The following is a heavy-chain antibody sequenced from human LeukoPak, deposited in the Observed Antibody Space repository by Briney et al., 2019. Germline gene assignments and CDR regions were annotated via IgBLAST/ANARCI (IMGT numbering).Heavy chain of an antibody. J-gene: IGHJ3*02. CDR1: GGSISSTNW. CDR2: IYHSGST. D-gene: IGHD2-15*01. CDR3: ARAVAGGDCSGGSCFTDAFDM. Sequence: KPSETLSLTCAVSGGSISSTNWWNWVRQPPGKGLEWIGEIYHSGSTNYNPSLKSRVTISVDKSKSQFSLKLSSVTAADTAVYYCARAVAGGDCSGGSCFTDAFDMWGQGTMVTVSS. V-gene: IGHV4-4*02.